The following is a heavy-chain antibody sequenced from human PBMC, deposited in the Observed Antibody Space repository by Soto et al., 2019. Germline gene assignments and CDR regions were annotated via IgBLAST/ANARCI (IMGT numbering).Heavy chain of an antibody. D-gene: IGHD5-18*01. Sequence: SVKVSCKASGGTFSNYALTWVRQAPGQGLEWMGGIIPLSGTPNYAQKFQGRVTITADKSTTTVYMELSSLRSEDTAVYYCTRGIQLWSWGQGTLVTVPS. J-gene: IGHJ5*02. CDR2: IIPLSGTP. V-gene: IGHV1-69*06. CDR3: TRGIQLWS. CDR1: GGTFSNYA.